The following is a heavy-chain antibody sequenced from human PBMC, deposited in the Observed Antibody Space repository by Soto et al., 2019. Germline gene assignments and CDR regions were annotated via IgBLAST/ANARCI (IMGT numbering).Heavy chain of an antibody. J-gene: IGHJ4*02. Sequence: GGSLRLSCAASGLTFSKTWMSWVRQAPGKGLEWLGRTVSKNDGGATDYAAPVKGRFTISRDDSIDTVYLQMNDLKVEDTAVYYCTTDPRYWGQGTLVTVSS. CDR2: TVSKNDGGAT. CDR1: GLTFSKTW. CDR3: TTDPRY. V-gene: IGHV3-15*04.